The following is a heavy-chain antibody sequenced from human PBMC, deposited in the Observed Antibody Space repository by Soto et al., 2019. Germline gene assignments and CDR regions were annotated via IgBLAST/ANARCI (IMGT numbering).Heavy chain of an antibody. D-gene: IGHD2-2*03. J-gene: IGHJ6*02. CDR1: GYSFTSYW. V-gene: IGHV5-51*01. CDR3: ARAPGYCSSTSCRPTYGMDV. CDR2: IYPGGSDT. Sequence: GESLKFSCKGSGYSFTSYWIGWVRQMPGKGLEWMGIIYPGGSDTRYSPSFQGQVTISADKSISTAYLQWSSLKASDTAMYYCARAPGYCSSTSCRPTYGMDVWGQGTTVTVSS.